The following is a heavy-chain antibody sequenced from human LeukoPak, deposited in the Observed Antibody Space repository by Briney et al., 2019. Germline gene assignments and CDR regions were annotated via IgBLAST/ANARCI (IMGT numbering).Heavy chain of an antibody. V-gene: IGHV4-30-2*01. J-gene: IGHJ6*02. Sequence: PSETLSLTCAVSGGSIGSGGYSWSWIRQPPGKGLEWIGYIYHSGSTYYNPSLKSRVTISVDRSKNQFSLKLSSVTAADTAVYYCAREDIVVVPAAIHRYYYGMDVWGQGTTVTVSS. CDR1: GGSIGSGGYS. CDR3: AREDIVVVPAAIHRYYYGMDV. D-gene: IGHD2-2*02. CDR2: IYHSGST.